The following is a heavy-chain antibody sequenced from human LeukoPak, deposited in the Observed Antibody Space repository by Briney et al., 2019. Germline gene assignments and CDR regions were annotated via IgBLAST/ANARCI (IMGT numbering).Heavy chain of an antibody. CDR2: IYASGST. CDR3: ARDSRYYDFWSGYVDY. V-gene: IGHV4-61*02. CDR1: GDSISSGSYY. J-gene: IGHJ4*02. Sequence: PSQTLSLTCTVSGDSISSGSYYWSWIRQPAGKGLEFIGRIYASGSTNYNPPLKSRATLSIDTSKNQFSLMLTSVTAADTAVYYCARDSRYYDFWSGYVDYWGQGILVTVSS. D-gene: IGHD3-3*01.